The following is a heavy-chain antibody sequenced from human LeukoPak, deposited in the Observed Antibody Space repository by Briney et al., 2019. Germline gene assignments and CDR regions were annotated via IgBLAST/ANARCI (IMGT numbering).Heavy chain of an antibody. CDR1: GGSISSYY. CDR2: IYYSGST. J-gene: IGHJ4*02. D-gene: IGHD6-13*01. V-gene: IGHV4-59*12. CDR3: ARVVGKYSSSWYY. Sequence: SETLSLTCTFTGGSISSYYWSWLRQPPAKELAWIGYIYYSGSTNYNPSLKSRVTISVDTSKDQFSLKLRSVTAADTAVYYCARVVGKYSSSWYYWGQGTLVTVSS.